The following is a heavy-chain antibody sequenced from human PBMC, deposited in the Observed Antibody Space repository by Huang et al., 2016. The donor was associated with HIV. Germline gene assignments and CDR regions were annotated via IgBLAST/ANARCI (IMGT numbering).Heavy chain of an antibody. CDR2: INHSGSA. Sequence: QVRFEQRAAGLLKHSETLSLTCAVYGGSFSGYKWTWIRQSPGNGLEWSGEINHSGSATYKPSLTARVTITGDMSKNQFSLKMSSLTVTDTAVYFCARGLRFCRVADCFPTHFQHWGQG. V-gene: IGHV4-34*02. D-gene: IGHD2-21*02. CDR1: GGSFSGYK. CDR3: ARGLRFCRVADCFPTHFQH. J-gene: IGHJ1*01.